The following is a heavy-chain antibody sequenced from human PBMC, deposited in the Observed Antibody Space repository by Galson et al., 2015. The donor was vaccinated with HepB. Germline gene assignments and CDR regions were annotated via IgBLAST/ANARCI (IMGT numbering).Heavy chain of an antibody. Sequence: SLRLSCAASGFTFSSYGMHWVRQAPGKGLEWVAVIWYDGSNKYYADSVKGRFTISRDNSKNTLYLQMNSLRAEDTAVYYCARDLRFLEWLLSETGGFDYWGQGTLVTVSS. CDR3: ARDLRFLEWLLSETGGFDY. V-gene: IGHV3-33*01. D-gene: IGHD3-3*01. J-gene: IGHJ4*02. CDR2: IWYDGSNK. CDR1: GFTFSSYG.